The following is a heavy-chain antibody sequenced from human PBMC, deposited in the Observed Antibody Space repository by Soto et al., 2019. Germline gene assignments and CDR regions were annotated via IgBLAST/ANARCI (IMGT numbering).Heavy chain of an antibody. CDR2: ISKNGDNQ. J-gene: IGHJ3*01. CDR1: GFSFNIFG. CDR3: AKDAYNAAFDV. Sequence: GESLKISCATSGFSFNIFGMHWVRQAPGKALEWVGLISKNGDNQYYGDSAKGRFIISRDNPKNSLYLQLHSLRPDDTAVYYCAKDAYNAAFDVWGQGTMVTVS. D-gene: IGHD1-1*01. V-gene: IGHV3-30*18.